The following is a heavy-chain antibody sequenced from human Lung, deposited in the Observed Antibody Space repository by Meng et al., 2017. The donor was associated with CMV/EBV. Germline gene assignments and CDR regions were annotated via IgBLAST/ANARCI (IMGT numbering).Heavy chain of an antibody. CDR2: VNPISDDT. J-gene: IGHJ4*01. D-gene: IGHD6-19*01. CDR3: AKSSDNGWSS. Sequence: VQLVQPGAEVKRTGASVKISCQASGYSFSGFYLNWARQAPGHGLEWLGRVNPISDDTHLAQKFEGRITVTRGATINTAFMELTRLRPDDTAVYYCAKSSDNGWSSWGPGTLVTVSS. CDR1: GYSFSGFY. V-gene: IGHV1-2*06.